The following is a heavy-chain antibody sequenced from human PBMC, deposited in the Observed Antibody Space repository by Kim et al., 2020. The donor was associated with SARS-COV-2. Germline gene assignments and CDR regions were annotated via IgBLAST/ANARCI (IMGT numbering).Heavy chain of an antibody. CDR1: GFTFSSYG. J-gene: IGHJ4*02. CDR2: IWYDGSNK. V-gene: IGHV3-33*01. D-gene: IGHD3-10*01. CDR3: ARDYYGSGHFDY. Sequence: GGSLRLSCAASGFTFSSYGMHWVRQAPGKGLEWVAVIWYDGSNKYYADSVKGRFTISRDNSKNTLYLQMNSLRAEDTAVYYCARDYYGSGHFDYWGQGTLVTVSS.